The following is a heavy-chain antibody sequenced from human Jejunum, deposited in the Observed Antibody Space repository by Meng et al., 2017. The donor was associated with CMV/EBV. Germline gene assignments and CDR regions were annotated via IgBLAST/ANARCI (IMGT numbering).Heavy chain of an antibody. J-gene: IGHJ4*02. V-gene: IGHV4-39*01. CDR2: LSYSGSGTFFDSGST. CDR3: ARHSDRLVVNAFDY. D-gene: IGHD2-8*02. Sequence: NFFWAWISQPPGKGLEWIGSLSYSGSGTFFDSGSTYYNPSLGGRVTMSVDTSNNQFSLDLRSVTAADTAVYYCARHSDRLVVNAFDYWGQGILVTVSS. CDR1: NFF.